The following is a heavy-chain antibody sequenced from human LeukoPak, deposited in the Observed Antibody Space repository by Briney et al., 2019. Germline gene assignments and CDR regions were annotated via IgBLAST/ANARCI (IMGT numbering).Heavy chain of an antibody. V-gene: IGHV3-30*03. J-gene: IGHJ4*01. CDR2: ISYDGSNK. Sequence: GGSLRVSRAASGFTFSSYGMHWVRQAPGKGLEWVAVISYDGSNKYYADSVKGRFTTSRDNSKNTLYLQMNSLRAEDTSVYYCARDPEYGDNGDYWGQGKPGSVSS. D-gene: IGHD4-17*01. CDR3: ARDPEYGDNGDY. CDR1: GFTFSSYG.